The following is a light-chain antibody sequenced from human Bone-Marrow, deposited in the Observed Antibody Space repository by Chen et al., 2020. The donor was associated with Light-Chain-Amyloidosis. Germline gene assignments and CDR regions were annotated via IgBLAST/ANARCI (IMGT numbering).Light chain of an antibody. CDR3: QQYGDTPYT. CDR1: QGVRSTN. V-gene: IGKV3-20*01. Sequence: VLTQSPGTLSLSPGERATLSCRASQGVRSTNFAWYQQKPGQAPRLLIYGAYTRATGIPDRYRGSGSGTDFTLAISRLEPEDLAVYHCQQYGDTPYTFGQGTKLEIK. J-gene: IGKJ2*01. CDR2: GAY.